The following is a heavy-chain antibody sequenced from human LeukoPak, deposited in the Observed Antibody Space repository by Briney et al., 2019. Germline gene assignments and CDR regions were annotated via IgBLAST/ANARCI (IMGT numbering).Heavy chain of an antibody. D-gene: IGHD3-16*01. CDR2: IYYSVNT. CDR3: ARGAGWLIDY. V-gene: IGHV4-59*01. J-gene: IGHJ4*02. CDR1: GGSISSYY. Sequence: PSETLSLTCTVSGGSISSYYWSWIRQSPGKGLEWIGYIYYSVNTNYNPSLKSRGTISVDTSKKQFSLKVTSVTAADTAVYYCARGAGWLIDYWGQGILVTVSS.